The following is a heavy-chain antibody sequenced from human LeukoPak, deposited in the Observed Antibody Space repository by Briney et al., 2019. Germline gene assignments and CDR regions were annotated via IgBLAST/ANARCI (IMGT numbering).Heavy chain of an antibody. D-gene: IGHD3-22*01. J-gene: IGHJ3*02. CDR3: ARGYYDSSGYIPDAFDI. CDR1: GFTFSSYG. CDR2: IWYDGSNK. V-gene: IGHV3-33*08. Sequence: PGRSLRLSCAASGFTFSSYGMHWVRQAPGKGLEWVADIWYDGSNKYYADSVKGRFTISRDNSKNTLYLRMNSLRAEDTAVYYCARGYYDSSGYIPDAFDIWGQGTMVTVSS.